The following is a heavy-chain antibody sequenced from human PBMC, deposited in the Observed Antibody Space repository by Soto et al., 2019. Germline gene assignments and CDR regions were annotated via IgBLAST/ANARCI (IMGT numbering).Heavy chain of an antibody. D-gene: IGHD1-7*01. J-gene: IGHJ4*02. CDR1: GGSISSSSYY. CDR2: IYYSGST. CDR3: ASNWNYVEDY. Sequence: SETLSLTCTVSGGSISSSSYYWGWFRQPPGKGLEWIGSIYYSGSTYYNPSLKSRVTISVDTSKNQFSLKLSSVTAADTAVYYCASNWNYVEDYWGQGTLVTVSS. V-gene: IGHV4-39*01.